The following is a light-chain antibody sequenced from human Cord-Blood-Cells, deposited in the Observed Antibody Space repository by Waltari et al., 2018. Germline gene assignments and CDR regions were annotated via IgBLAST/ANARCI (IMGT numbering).Light chain of an antibody. CDR3: QQYNSYSWT. CDR1: QSISSW. CDR2: DAS. J-gene: IGKJ1*01. V-gene: IGKV1-5*01. Sequence: DIQMTQSPSTLSASVGDSATITCRASQSISSWLAWYQQKPGKAPKLLIYDASSLESGVPSRFSGSGSGTEFTLTISSLQPDDFATYYCQQYNSYSWTFGQGTKVEIK.